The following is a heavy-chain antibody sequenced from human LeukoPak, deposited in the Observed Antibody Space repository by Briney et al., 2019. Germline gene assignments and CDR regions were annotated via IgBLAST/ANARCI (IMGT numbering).Heavy chain of an antibody. J-gene: IGHJ5*02. V-gene: IGHV3-23*01. Sequence: GGTLRLSCAASGFTFSSYGMSWVRQAPGKGLEWVSAISGSGGSTYYADSVKGRFTISRDNSKNTLYLQMNSLRAEDTAVYYCARDSNWANWFDPWGQGTLVTVSS. CDR3: ARDSNWANWFDP. CDR2: ISGSGGST. D-gene: IGHD3-16*01. CDR1: GFTFSSYG.